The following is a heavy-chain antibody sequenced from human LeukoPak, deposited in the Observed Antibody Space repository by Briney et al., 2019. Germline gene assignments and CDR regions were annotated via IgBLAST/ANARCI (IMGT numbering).Heavy chain of an antibody. D-gene: IGHD4-17*01. CDR1: GYTFTGYY. Sequence: GASVKVSCKASGYTFTGYYMHWVRQAPGQGLEWMGWINPNSGGTNYAQKFQGRVTMTRDTSISTAYMELSRLRSDGTAVYYCARRVDYGYYPWGQGTLVTVSS. CDR2: INPNSGGT. CDR3: ARRVDYGYYP. V-gene: IGHV1-2*02. J-gene: IGHJ5*02.